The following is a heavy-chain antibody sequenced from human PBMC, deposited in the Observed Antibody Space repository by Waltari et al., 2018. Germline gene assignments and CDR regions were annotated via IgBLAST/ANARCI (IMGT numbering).Heavy chain of an antibody. V-gene: IGHV3-15*01. Sequence: EVQMVESGGGLVKPGDSLRLSCPACGFPFTPVWLTWVRKAPGEGLEWVGRSKSKSDGAITDFAAPVRGRFSISRDDSQNMVFLQMNSLRTEDTAVYYCTTLDAPWGGWGHGTLVTVSS. CDR2: SKSKSDGAIT. CDR1: GFPFTPVW. J-gene: IGHJ4*01. D-gene: IGHD7-27*01. CDR3: TTLDAPWGG.